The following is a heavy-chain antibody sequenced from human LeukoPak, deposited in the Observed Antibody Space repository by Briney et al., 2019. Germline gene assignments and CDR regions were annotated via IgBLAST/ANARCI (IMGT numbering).Heavy chain of an antibody. V-gene: IGHV3-21*01. J-gene: IGHJ2*01. D-gene: IGHD3-22*01. Sequence: GRSLRLSCAASGFTFSSYSMNWVRQAPGKGLEWVSSISSSSSYIYYADSVKGRFTISRDNAKNSLYLQMNSLRAEDTAVYYCARDSDVVGSKGYDSSGYPYWYFDLWGRGTLVTVSS. CDR1: GFTFSSYS. CDR2: ISSSSSYI. CDR3: ARDSDVVGSKGYDSSGYPYWYFDL.